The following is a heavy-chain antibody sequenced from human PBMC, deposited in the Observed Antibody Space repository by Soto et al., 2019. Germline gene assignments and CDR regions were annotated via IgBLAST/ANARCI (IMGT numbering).Heavy chain of an antibody. Sequence: EVQLLESGGGLVQPGGSLRLSCAASGFTFSSYAMSWVRQAPGKGLEWVSAISGSGGSTYYADSVKGRFTISRDNSKNTLYLKMNSLRAEDTAVYYCESLRAHRGAAAGTGDYWGQGTLVTVSS. CDR2: ISGSGGST. D-gene: IGHD6-13*01. V-gene: IGHV3-23*01. CDR1: GFTFSSYA. CDR3: ESLRAHRGAAAGTGDY. J-gene: IGHJ4*02.